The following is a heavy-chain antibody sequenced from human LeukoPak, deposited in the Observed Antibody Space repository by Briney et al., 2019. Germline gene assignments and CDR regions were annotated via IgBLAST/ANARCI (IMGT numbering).Heavy chain of an antibody. CDR3: ARDVIVVVTDDAFDI. D-gene: IGHD2-21*02. Sequence: SVKVSCKASGGTLSNYAISWVGQAPGQGLEWMGRIIPIFGTAKYAQKFQGRVTITTDESTSTAYMELSSLRSEDTAVYYCARDVIVVVTDDAFDIWGKGTMVTVSS. J-gene: IGHJ3*02. V-gene: IGHV1-69*05. CDR2: IIPIFGTA. CDR1: GGTLSNYA.